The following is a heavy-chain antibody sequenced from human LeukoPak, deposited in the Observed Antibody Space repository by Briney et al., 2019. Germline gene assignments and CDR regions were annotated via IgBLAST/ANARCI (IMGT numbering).Heavy chain of an antibody. CDR3: ARDRLAARRSGGLDY. D-gene: IGHD6-6*01. CDR1: GFTFSSYG. Sequence: GGSLRLSCAASGFTFSSYGMHWVRQAPGKGLEWVAVIWYDGSNKYYADSVEGRFTISRDNSKNTLYLQMNSLRAEDTAVYYCARDRLAARRSGGLDYWGQGTLVTVSS. J-gene: IGHJ4*02. V-gene: IGHV3-33*01. CDR2: IWYDGSNK.